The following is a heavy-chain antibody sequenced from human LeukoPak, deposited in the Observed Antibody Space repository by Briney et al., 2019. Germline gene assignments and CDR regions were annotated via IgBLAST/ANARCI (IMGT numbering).Heavy chain of an antibody. J-gene: IGHJ3*02. Sequence: PGGSLRLSCAVSGFTVSDNYMSWIRQAPGKGLEWVSLMYSGGNTYYADSVKGRFTISRDNSKNTLYLQMNVLRAEDTAVYYCLKGWELRFDAFDIWGQGTMVTVSS. D-gene: IGHD1-26*01. V-gene: IGHV3-66*01. CDR1: GFTVSDNY. CDR2: MYSGGNT. CDR3: LKGWELRFDAFDI.